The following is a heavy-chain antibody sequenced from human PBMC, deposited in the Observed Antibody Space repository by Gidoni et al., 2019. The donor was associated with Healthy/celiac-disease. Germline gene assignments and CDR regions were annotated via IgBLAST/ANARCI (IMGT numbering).Heavy chain of an antibody. CDR3: TRLDDDY. Sequence: EVQLVESGGGLVQPGGSLKLSGAASGFTFSGSAMHWVRQASGKGLEWVGRIRSKANSYATAYAASVKGRFTISRDDSKNTAYLQMNSLKTEDTAVYYCTRLDDDYWGQGTLVTVSS. D-gene: IGHD1-1*01. V-gene: IGHV3-73*01. J-gene: IGHJ4*02. CDR1: GFTFSGSA. CDR2: IRSKANSYAT.